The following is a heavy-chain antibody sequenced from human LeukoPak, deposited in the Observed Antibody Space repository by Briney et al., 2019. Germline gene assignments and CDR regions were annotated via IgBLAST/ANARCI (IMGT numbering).Heavy chain of an antibody. Sequence: ASVKVSCKASGYTFTSYDFNWVRQATGQRPEWMGWMSPNSGDTGYVQKFQDRVTMTRNTSMSTAYTELSSLRSDDTAVYYCARGPPNWGYDYWGQGTLVTVSS. D-gene: IGHD7-27*01. J-gene: IGHJ4*02. CDR2: MSPNSGDT. CDR3: ARGPPNWGYDY. CDR1: GYTFTSYD. V-gene: IGHV1-8*01.